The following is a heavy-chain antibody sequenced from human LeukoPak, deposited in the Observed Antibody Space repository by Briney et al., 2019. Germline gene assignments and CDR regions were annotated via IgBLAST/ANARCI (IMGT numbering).Heavy chain of an antibody. CDR3: AREYSYGTFDY. CDR1: GYSITRGYF. CDR2: MFHSGST. J-gene: IGHJ4*02. Sequence: SETLSLTCTVSGYSITRGYFWGWIRQSPGKGLEWIASMFHSGSTYYNPSLKSRVTISVDTSKNQFSLKLSSVTAADTAVYYCAREYSYGTFDYWGQGTLVTVSS. V-gene: IGHV4-38-2*02. D-gene: IGHD5-18*01.